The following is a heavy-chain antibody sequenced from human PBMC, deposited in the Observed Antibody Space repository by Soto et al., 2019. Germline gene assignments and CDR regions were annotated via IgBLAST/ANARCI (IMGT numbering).Heavy chain of an antibody. CDR2: ITPFKSDT. Sequence: SVKVSCKASGYTFTFRYLHWVRQAPGQALEWMGWITPFKSDTNYAQKFQDRVTITRDRSVGTAYMELSNLRSDDTAMYYCARSPFAGSDAFDIWGQGTMVTVSS. CDR3: ARSPFAGSDAFDI. J-gene: IGHJ3*02. CDR1: GYTFTFRY. V-gene: IGHV1-45*02. D-gene: IGHD1-1*01.